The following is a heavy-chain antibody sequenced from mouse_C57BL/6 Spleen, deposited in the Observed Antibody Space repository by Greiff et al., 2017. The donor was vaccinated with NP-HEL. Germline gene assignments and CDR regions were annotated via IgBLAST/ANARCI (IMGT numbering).Heavy chain of an antibody. J-gene: IGHJ3*01. Sequence: EVQLQQSGPELVKPGASVKISCKASGYTFTDYYMNWVKQSHGKSLEWIGDINPNNGGTSYNQKFKGKATLTVDKSSSTAYMELRSLTSEDSAVYYCASSEGAYWGQGTLVTVSA. CDR1: GYTFTDYY. CDR2: INPNNGGT. V-gene: IGHV1-26*01. D-gene: IGHD3-1*01. CDR3: ASSEGAY.